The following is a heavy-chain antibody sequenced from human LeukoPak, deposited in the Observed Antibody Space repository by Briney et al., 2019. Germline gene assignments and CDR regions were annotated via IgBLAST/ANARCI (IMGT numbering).Heavy chain of an antibody. CDR1: GFTLSDYY. V-gene: IGHV3-11*01. CDR2: ISSSGSTI. J-gene: IGHJ4*02. Sequence: GGSLRLSCAASGFTLSDYYMSWIRQAPGKGLEWVSYISSSGSTIYYADSVKGRFTISRDNAKNSLYLQMNSLRAEDTAVYYCAMGGKPIDADRYYYDSSGYPYPIFDYWGQGTLVTVSS. CDR3: AMGGKPIDADRYYYDSSGYPYPIFDY. D-gene: IGHD3-22*01.